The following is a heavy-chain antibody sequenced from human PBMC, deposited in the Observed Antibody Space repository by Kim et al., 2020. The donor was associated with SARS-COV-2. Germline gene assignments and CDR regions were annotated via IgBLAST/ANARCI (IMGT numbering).Heavy chain of an antibody. CDR3: ATSLGVGATWNWFDP. J-gene: IGHJ5*02. CDR1: GGTFSSYA. Sequence: SVKVSCKASGGTFSSYAISWVRQAPGQGLEWMGRIIPILGIANYAQKIQGRGTITADKSTSTAYMELSSLSSEDTAVYYCATSLGVGATWNWFDPWGQGTLVTVSS. D-gene: IGHD1-26*01. V-gene: IGHV1-69*04. CDR2: IIPILGIA.